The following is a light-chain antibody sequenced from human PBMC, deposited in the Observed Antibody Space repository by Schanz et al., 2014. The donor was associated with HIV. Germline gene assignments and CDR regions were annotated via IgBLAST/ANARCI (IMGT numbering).Light chain of an antibody. CDR2: DNN. V-gene: IGLV1-51*01. CDR3: GTWENTLTGEI. CDR1: SSNIGNNY. Sequence: QSVLTQPPSVSAAPGQKVTISCSGSSSNIGNNYVSWYQQFPGRAPKLLIYDNNQRPSGVPDRFSGSKSDTTATLGITGLQTGDEADYYCGTWENTLTGEIFGGGTKLTVL. J-gene: IGLJ2*01.